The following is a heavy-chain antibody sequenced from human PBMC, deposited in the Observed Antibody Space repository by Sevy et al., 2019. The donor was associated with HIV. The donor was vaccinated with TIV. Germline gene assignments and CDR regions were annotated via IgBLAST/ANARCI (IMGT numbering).Heavy chain of an antibody. V-gene: IGHV3-21*01. J-gene: IGHJ6*02. D-gene: IGHD2-15*01. Sequence: GGYLRLSCAASGFTIRTYNMNWVRQAPGKGLEWVLSISSSSTYIYYADTVKGRFTISRDNAKNSLYLQMSSLRAEDTAVYYCARDLVIPATTDYFYYGMDVWGQGTTVTVSS. CDR1: GFTIRTYN. CDR3: ARDLVIPATTDYFYYGMDV. CDR2: ISSSSTYI.